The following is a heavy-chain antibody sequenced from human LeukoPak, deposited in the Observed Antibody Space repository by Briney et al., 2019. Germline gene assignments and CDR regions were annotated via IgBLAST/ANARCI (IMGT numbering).Heavy chain of an antibody. D-gene: IGHD4/OR15-4a*01. CDR2: IRYDGSNK. Sequence: GGSLRLSCAASGFTFSSYGMHWVRQAPGKGLEWVAFIRYDGSNKYYADSVKGRFTISRDNSKNTLYLQMNSLRAEDTAVYYCAKDLTTNFYYFDYWGQGTLVTVSS. CDR1: GFTFSSYG. V-gene: IGHV3-30*02. CDR3: AKDLTTNFYYFDY. J-gene: IGHJ4*02.